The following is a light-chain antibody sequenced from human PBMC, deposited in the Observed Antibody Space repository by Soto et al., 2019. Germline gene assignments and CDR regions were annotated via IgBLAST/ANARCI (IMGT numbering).Light chain of an antibody. J-gene: IGKJ4*02. V-gene: IGKV3-15*01. CDR3: QQYYDYPPLM. Sequence: EIVMTQSPATLSVSPGERATLSCRASRNINRKLAWYQQKPGQAPRLLISGASTRATGIPARFSGSGSGTEFTLTISSLQSEDWAGYYCQQYYDYPPLMVGGGTKVEIK. CDR1: RNINRK. CDR2: GAS.